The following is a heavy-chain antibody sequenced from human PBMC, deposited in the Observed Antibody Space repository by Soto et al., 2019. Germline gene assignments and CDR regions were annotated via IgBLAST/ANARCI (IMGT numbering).Heavy chain of an antibody. Sequence: QIQLVQSAAEVKKPGASVKVSCKTSGYTFVSYGISWVRQAPGQGREWMGWISPYNGNTNFAQRFRGRVTLTTDTSTDIVYMDLGSLKSDDTAVYYCARDQNFFDSSGYYDHWGQGTLITVSS. V-gene: IGHV1-18*04. J-gene: IGHJ5*02. CDR2: ISPYNGNT. D-gene: IGHD3-22*01. CDR1: GYTFVSYG. CDR3: ARDQNFFDSSGYYDH.